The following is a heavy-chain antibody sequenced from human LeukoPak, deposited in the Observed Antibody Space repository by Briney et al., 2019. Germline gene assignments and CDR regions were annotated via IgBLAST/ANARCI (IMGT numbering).Heavy chain of an antibody. J-gene: IGHJ4*02. CDR2: IRSKTFGGTA. CDR3: ARDLYDSSGYYFGH. Sequence: PGRSLRLSCTGSGFIFGDYAMSWLRQAPGKGLEWVGFIRSKTFGGTAEYAAAVRDRFIISRDDSKNIAYLQMKSLKMEDTAVYYCARDLYDSSGYYFGHWGQGTLVIVSS. CDR1: GFIFGDYA. D-gene: IGHD3-22*01. V-gene: IGHV3-49*03.